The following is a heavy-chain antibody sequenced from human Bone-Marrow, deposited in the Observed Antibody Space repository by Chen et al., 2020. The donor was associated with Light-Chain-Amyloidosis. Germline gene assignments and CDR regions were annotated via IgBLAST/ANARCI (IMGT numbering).Heavy chain of an antibody. Sequence: EGQLVQSGGGLVQPGGSLRLSGEALGFTFGGYWMSWVRQAPGKGLEWVANIKQSGSDKDYLESVKGRFTISRDNGKNSLYLQMNNLRAEDTAVYYCARVGDGSNRSEALEIWGQGTMVTVSS. J-gene: IGHJ3*02. V-gene: IGHV3-7*01. CDR3: ARVGDGSNRSEALEI. CDR1: GFTFGGYW. CDR2: IKQSGSDK. D-gene: IGHD3-10*01.